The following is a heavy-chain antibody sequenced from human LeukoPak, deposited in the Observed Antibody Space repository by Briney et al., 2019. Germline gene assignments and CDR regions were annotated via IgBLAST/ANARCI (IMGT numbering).Heavy chain of an antibody. D-gene: IGHD4-17*01. CDR3: AAAVNTGRAEHY. Sequence: GGSLRLSCAASGFTFSSYAMTWVRQAPGKGLEWVSSINNGGTDAYYEDSVKGRFTISRDNSKNTLFLHINSLSVEDTAVYYCAAAVNTGRAEHYWGQGTLVTVSS. J-gene: IGHJ4*02. V-gene: IGHV3-23*01. CDR1: GFTFSSYA. CDR2: INNGGTDA.